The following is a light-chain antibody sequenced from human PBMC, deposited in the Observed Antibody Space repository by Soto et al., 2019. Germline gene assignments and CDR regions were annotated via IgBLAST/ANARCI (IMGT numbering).Light chain of an antibody. CDR3: ATWDDSLNGFYV. J-gene: IGLJ1*01. CDR1: SANIGNNY. CDR2: SNN. Sequence: QSALTQPPSASGTPGQRVTISCSGRSANIGNNYVCWYQQLPGTAPKLLIYSNNQRPSGVPDRFSGSKSGTSASLAISGLRSDDEADYFCATWDDSLNGFYVFGTGTKVTVL. V-gene: IGLV1-47*02.